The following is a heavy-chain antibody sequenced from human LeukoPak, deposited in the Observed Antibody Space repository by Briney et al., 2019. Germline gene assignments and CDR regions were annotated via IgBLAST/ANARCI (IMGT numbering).Heavy chain of an antibody. CDR2: VNPNNGDA. Sequence: ASVKVSCKASGYSFTNYDINWVRQAPGQGLEWTGWVNPNNGDAGFSQKFQGRVTLTSNTSLTTAYMELTSLTSEDTAVYYCARGLGTYWGKDFLNWFDPWGQGTLVTVSS. D-gene: IGHD7-27*01. CDR3: ARGLGTYWGKDFLNWFDP. J-gene: IGHJ5*02. CDR1: GYSFTNYD. V-gene: IGHV1-8*02.